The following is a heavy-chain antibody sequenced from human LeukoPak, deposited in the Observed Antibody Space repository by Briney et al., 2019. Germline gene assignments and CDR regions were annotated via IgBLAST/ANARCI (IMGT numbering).Heavy chain of an antibody. CDR1: GLTFNSYW. Sequence: GGSLRLSCAASGLTFNSYWMHSVRQVAGKRLVWVARINGDASNTTYADSVKGRFTISRDTKNSLYLQMNGLRDDHTAVYYCARIPHPSPVGYWGQGTLVTVSS. CDR2: INGDASNT. J-gene: IGHJ4*02. V-gene: IGHV3-74*03. CDR3: ARIPHPSPVGY. D-gene: IGHD4-23*01.